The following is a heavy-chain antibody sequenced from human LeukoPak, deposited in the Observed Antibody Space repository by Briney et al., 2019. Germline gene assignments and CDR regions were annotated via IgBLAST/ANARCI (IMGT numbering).Heavy chain of an antibody. CDR2: IYYSGST. Sequence: NPSETLSLTCTVSGGSISSYYWRWIRQPPGKGLVWIGYIYYSGSTNYNPSLKSRVTISVDTSKNQFSLKLSSVTAADTAVYYCARGYYYDSSGYPYYFDYWGQGTLVTVSS. D-gene: IGHD3-22*01. CDR1: GGSISSYY. V-gene: IGHV4-59*01. J-gene: IGHJ4*02. CDR3: ARGYYYDSSGYPYYFDY.